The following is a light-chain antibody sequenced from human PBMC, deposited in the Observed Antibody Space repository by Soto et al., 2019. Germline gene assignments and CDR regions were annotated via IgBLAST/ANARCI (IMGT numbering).Light chain of an antibody. V-gene: IGKV1-5*03. CDR3: QQYDSNSPIT. CDR1: QNINMW. Sequence: DIQMTQSPSTLSASAGDRVTITCRASQNINMWLAWYQQKSGKAPKLLIYQASRLESGVPLRFSGSGSGTEFTLTISSLQPDDFATYYCQQYDSNSPITFGQGTRVDIK. CDR2: QAS. J-gene: IGKJ5*01.